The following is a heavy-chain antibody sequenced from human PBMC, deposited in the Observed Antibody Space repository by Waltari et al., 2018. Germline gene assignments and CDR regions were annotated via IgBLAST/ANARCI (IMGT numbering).Heavy chain of an antibody. CDR3: ASIAAAGTDVDY. Sequence: QLQLQESGPGLVKPSETLSLTCTVSGGSISSSSYYWGWIRQPPGKGLEWIGSIYYSGSTYYNPSRKSRVTISVDTSKNQFSLKLSSVTAADTAVYYCASIAAAGTDVDYWGQGTLVTVSS. CDR2: IYYSGST. V-gene: IGHV4-39*01. D-gene: IGHD6-13*01. CDR1: GGSISSSSYY. J-gene: IGHJ4*02.